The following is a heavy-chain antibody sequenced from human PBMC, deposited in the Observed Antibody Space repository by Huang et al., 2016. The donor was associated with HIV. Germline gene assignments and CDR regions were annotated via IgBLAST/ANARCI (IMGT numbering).Heavy chain of an antibody. CDR3: AREDRNAFDI. Sequence: QVHLQESGPGLVKPAETLSLICTGSGVSTRTYFWCWIRQPAGKGPECIARMHQSGDTKTKPSLRSRDTMSVDTSKNQLSLRLTSVTAADTTVYYCAREDRNAFDIWGQGIMVIVSS. CDR1: GVSTRTYF. J-gene: IGHJ3*02. CDR2: MHQSGDT. V-gene: IGHV4-4*07.